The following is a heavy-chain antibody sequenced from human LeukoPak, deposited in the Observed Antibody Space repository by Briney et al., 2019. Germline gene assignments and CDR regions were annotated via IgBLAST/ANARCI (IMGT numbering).Heavy chain of an antibody. V-gene: IGHV1-18*01. J-gene: IGHJ6*02. Sequence: ASVKVSCKASGYTFTSFGISWVRQAPGQGLEWMGWIGAYNGNTNYAQKLQGRVTMTTDTSTSTAYMELRSLRSDDTAVYYCARDMGFLWFGESPYYYYGMDVWGQGTTVTVSS. CDR2: IGAYNGNT. D-gene: IGHD3-10*01. CDR1: GYTFTSFG. CDR3: ARDMGFLWFGESPYYYYGMDV.